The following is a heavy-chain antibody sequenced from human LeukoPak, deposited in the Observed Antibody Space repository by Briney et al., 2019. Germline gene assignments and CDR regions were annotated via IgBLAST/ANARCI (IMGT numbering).Heavy chain of an antibody. J-gene: IGHJ1*01. CDR2: ISSSSSTI. D-gene: IGHD3-22*01. Sequence: GGSLRLSCAVSGFTFSTYSMNWVRQAPGKGLECVSYISSSSSTIYYADSVKGRFTISRDNAKNSLYLQMNSLRDEDTAVYYCAKDSDYYHSSGYYYAYFQHWGQGTLVTVSS. V-gene: IGHV3-48*02. CDR1: GFTFSTYS. CDR3: AKDSDYYHSSGYYYAYFQH.